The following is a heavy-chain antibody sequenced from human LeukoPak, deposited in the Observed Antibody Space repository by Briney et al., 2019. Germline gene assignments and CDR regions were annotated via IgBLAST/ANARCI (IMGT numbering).Heavy chain of an antibody. Sequence: WGSLRLSCAASGFTFSSYGMHWVRQVPGKGLEWVAVISYDGSNKYYADSVKGRFTISRDNSKNTLYLQMNSLRAEDTAVYYCAKDGDRYSGYDQQIDYWGQGTLVTVSS. CDR2: ISYDGSNK. V-gene: IGHV3-30*18. CDR1: GFTFSSYG. CDR3: AKDGDRYSGYDQQIDY. J-gene: IGHJ4*02. D-gene: IGHD5-12*01.